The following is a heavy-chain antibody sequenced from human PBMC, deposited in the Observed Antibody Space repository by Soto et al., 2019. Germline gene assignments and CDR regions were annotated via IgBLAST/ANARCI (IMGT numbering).Heavy chain of an antibody. V-gene: IGHV1-69*13. CDR1: GGTFSSYA. J-gene: IGHJ6*02. D-gene: IGHD5-18*01. CDR2: IIPIFGTA. CDR3: ARFFGDTAVVYYYYGMDV. Sequence: ASVKVSCKASGGTFSSYAISRVRQAPGQGLEWMGGIIPIFGTANYAQKFQGRVTITADESTSTAYMELSSLRSEDTAVYYCARFFGDTAVVYYYYGMDVWGQGTTVTVSS.